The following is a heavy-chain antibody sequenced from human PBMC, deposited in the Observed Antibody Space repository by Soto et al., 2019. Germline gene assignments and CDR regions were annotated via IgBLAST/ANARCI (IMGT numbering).Heavy chain of an antibody. D-gene: IGHD3-22*01. CDR2: IIPLFGTA. V-gene: IGHV1-69*01. J-gene: IGHJ4*02. Sequence: QVQLVQSGAEVKKPGSSVKVSCKGSGGTFSTYAIDWVRQAPGQGLEWMGGIIPLFGTAKYAQNFQGRITITADESTNTAYMELRNLRSQDTAVYYCARGVHYDSSGYYYFYWGQGTLVTVSS. CDR3: ARGVHYDSSGYYYFY. CDR1: GGTFSTYA.